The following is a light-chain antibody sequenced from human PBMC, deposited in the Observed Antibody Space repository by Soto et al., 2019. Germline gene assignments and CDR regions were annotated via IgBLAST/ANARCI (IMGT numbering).Light chain of an antibody. J-gene: IGKJ1*01. CDR1: QSVSSSY. CDR2: GAS. CDR3: HQYGSSPRT. Sequence: EIVLTQSPATLSLSPGERATLSCGASQSVSSSYLAWFQQKPGQAPRLLIYGASSRATGIPDRFSGSGSGTDFTLTISRLEPEDFAVFYCHQYGSSPRTFGQGTKVDIK. V-gene: IGKV3-20*01.